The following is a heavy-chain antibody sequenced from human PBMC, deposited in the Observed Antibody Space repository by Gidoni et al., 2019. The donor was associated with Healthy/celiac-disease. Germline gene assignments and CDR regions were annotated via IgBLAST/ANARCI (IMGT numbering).Heavy chain of an antibody. Sequence: EVQLLESGGGLVQPGGSLRLSCAASGFTFSRYAMSWVRQAPGKGLEWVSAISGSGGSTYYADSVKGRFTISRDNSKNTLYLQMNSLRAEDTAVYYCAKEAFWSGYIAGWFDPWGQGTLVTVSS. CDR2: ISGSGGST. V-gene: IGHV3-23*01. J-gene: IGHJ5*02. D-gene: IGHD3-3*01. CDR3: AKEAFWSGYIAGWFDP. CDR1: GFTFSRYA.